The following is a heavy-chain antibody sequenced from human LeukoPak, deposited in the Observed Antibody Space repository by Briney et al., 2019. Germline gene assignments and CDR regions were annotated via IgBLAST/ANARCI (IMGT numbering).Heavy chain of an antibody. J-gene: IGHJ5*02. CDR3: ATEPDSSGYMDWFDP. Sequence: GSLRLSCAASGFTFSSYSMNWVRQAPGKGLEWVSSISSSSSYIYYADSVKGRFTISRDNAKNSLYLQMNSLRAEDTAVYYCATEPDSSGYMDWFDPWGQGTLVTVSS. CDR1: GFTFSSYS. CDR2: ISSSSSYI. D-gene: IGHD3-22*01. V-gene: IGHV3-21*01.